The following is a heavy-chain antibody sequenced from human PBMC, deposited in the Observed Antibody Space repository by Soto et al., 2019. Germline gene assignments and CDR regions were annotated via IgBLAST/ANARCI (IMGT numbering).Heavy chain of an antibody. CDR1: GFTFSSYA. Sequence: QVQLVESGGGVVQPGRSLRLSCAASGFTFSSYAMHWVRQAPGKGLEWVAVISYDGSNKYYADSVKGRFTISRDNSKNTLYLQMISLRAEDTAVYYCARDGITYYYDSSGYSTYFDLWAVAPWSLSPQ. CDR3: ARDGITYYYDSSGYSTYFDL. V-gene: IGHV3-30-3*01. J-gene: IGHJ2*01. D-gene: IGHD3-22*01. CDR2: ISYDGSNK.